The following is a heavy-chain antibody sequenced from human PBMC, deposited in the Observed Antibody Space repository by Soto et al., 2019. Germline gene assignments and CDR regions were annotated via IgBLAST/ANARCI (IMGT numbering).Heavy chain of an antibody. J-gene: IGHJ4*02. CDR3: ARPIRYYDVWRDYPPFDY. V-gene: IGHV1-69*01. Sequence: QVQLVQSGAEVKKPGSSVKVSCTAPGGSFSSYAINWVRQAPGQGLEWMGGIIPMSATRTYAQKFQDRVTITADESSTTVYMELSSLQSDDTAVYYCARPIRYYDVWRDYPPFDYWGQGTLVTVSS. D-gene: IGHD3-3*01. CDR2: IIPMSATR. CDR1: GGSFSSYA.